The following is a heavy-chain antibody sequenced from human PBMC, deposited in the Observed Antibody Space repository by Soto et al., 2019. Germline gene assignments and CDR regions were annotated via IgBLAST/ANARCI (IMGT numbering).Heavy chain of an antibody. V-gene: IGHV3-53*01. CDR2: IYSGGST. J-gene: IGHJ3*02. Sequence: GGSLRLSCAASGFTVSSNYMSWVRQAPGKGLEWVSVIYSGGSTYYADSVKGRFTISRDNSKNTLYLQMDSLRAEDTAVYYCARERRRYSYGFGGGRRDSAFDIWGQGTMVTVSS. D-gene: IGHD5-18*01. CDR3: ARERRRYSYGFGGGRRDSAFDI. CDR1: GFTVSSNY.